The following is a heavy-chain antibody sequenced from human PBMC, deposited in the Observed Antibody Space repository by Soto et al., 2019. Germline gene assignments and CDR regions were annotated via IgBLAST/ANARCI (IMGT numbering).Heavy chain of an antibody. CDR1: GFTFSSYA. CDR3: AREPSWAAIPTRGAFEI. D-gene: IGHD6-13*01. Sequence: QVQLVESGGGVVQPGRSLRLSCAASGFTFSSYAMHWVRQAPGKGLEWVAVISYDGSNKYYADSVKGRFTISRDNSKNTLYLQMNSLRAEDTAVDYCAREPSWAAIPTRGAFEIWGQGTMVTVSS. CDR2: ISYDGSNK. J-gene: IGHJ3*02. V-gene: IGHV3-30-3*01.